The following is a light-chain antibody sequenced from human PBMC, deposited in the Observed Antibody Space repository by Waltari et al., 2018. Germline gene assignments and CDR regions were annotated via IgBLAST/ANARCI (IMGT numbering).Light chain of an antibody. CDR3: YSSDNSGFYKL. V-gene: IGLV3-10*01. CDR1: ALSRKY. J-gene: IGLJ2*01. Sequence: SHELTQPPSVSVSQGQTARITCSGDALSRKYAYWYQQKSGQAPVLVIYEDSKRPSGIPERFSGSGSGTMATLTISGAQVDDEADYYCYSSDNSGFYKLFGGGTKLTVL. CDR2: EDS.